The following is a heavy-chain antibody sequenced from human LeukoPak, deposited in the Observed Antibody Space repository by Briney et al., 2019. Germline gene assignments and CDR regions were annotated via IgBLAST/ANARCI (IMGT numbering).Heavy chain of an antibody. CDR1: GFTFSSYW. J-gene: IGHJ4*02. CDR2: IKQDGSEK. Sequence: GGSLRLSCAASGFTFSSYWMSWVRQAPGKGLEWVANIKQDGSEKYYVDSVKGRFTISRDNSKNTLFLQMNSLRAEDSAVYYCATDREGDPSCYYLVGGQGTLITVSS. CDR3: ATDREGDPSCYYLV. V-gene: IGHV3-7*03. D-gene: IGHD3-22*01.